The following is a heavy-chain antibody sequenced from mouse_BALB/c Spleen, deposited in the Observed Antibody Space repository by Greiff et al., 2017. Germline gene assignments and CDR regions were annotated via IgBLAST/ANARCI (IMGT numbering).Heavy chain of an antibody. CDR1: GFTFSSFG. Sequence: EVKLVESGGGLVQPGGSRKLSCAASGFTFSSFGMHWVRQAPEKGLEWVAYISSGSSSIYYADTVKGRFTISRDNPKNTLFLQMTSLRSEDTAMYYCARAGNYYYFDYWGQGTTLTVSS. D-gene: IGHD2-1*01. J-gene: IGHJ2*01. V-gene: IGHV5-17*02. CDR3: ARAGNYYYFDY. CDR2: ISSGSSSI.